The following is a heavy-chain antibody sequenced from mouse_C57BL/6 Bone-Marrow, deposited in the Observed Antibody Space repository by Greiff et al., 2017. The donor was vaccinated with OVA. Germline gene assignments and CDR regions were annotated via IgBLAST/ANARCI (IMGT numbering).Heavy chain of an antibody. V-gene: IGHV1-55*01. J-gene: IGHJ1*03. Sequence: QVQLQQPGAELVKPGASVKMSCKASGYTFTSYWITWVKQRPGQGLEWIGDIYPGSGSTNYNEKFKSTATLTVDTSSSTAYMQLSSLTSEDSAVYDCARSYYYGSSDWYFDVWGTGTTVTVSS. D-gene: IGHD1-1*01. CDR2: IYPGSGST. CDR1: GYTFTSYW. CDR3: ARSYYYGSSDWYFDV.